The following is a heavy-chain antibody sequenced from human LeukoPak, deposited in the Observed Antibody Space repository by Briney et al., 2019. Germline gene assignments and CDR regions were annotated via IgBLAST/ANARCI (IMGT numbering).Heavy chain of an antibody. V-gene: IGHV3-15*01. CDR2: IKSKGDGGTA. D-gene: IGHD3-10*01. CDR1: GFTFSNAW. J-gene: IGHJ4*02. Sequence: GRSLRLSSAASGFTFSNAWMSCVRQAPRKRLEWVGRIKSKGDGGTAEYAAPVRDRFTISRDDSKNTVYLQMSSLKTEDTAVYYCREVRGFWGQGPLVTVSS. CDR3: REVRGF.